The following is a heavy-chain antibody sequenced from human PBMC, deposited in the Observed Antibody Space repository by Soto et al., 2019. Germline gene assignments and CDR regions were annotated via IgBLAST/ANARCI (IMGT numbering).Heavy chain of an antibody. D-gene: IGHD2-2*01. CDR1: GYTFTGYY. J-gene: IGHJ5*02. V-gene: IGHV1-2*02. Sequence: ASVKVSCKASGYTFTGYYMHWVRQAPGQGLEWMGWINPNSGGTNYAQKFQGRVTMTRDTSISTAYMELSRLRSDDTAVYYCARDIPSSSTSINWFDPWGQGTLVTVSS. CDR2: INPNSGGT. CDR3: ARDIPSSSTSINWFDP.